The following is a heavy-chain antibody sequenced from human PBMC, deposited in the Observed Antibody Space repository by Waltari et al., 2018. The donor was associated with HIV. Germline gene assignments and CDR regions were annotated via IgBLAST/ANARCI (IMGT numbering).Heavy chain of an antibody. CDR2: ITTNINYI. J-gene: IGHJ5*02. CDR1: GFIFKNYA. Sequence: QLVEYGGGLVRPGESLRLSCAASGFIFKNYAMYWFRQAPGKGPKWVSCITTNINYIYSAPSVRGRFTISRDNINDLLFLEMNSLRDEDTAIYYCVRDGGSYSGWYDPWGQGTLVTVSS. D-gene: IGHD1-26*01. CDR3: VRDGGSYSGWYDP. V-gene: IGHV3-21*02.